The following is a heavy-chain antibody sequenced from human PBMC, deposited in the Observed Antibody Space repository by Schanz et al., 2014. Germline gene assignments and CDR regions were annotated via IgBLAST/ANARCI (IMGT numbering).Heavy chain of an antibody. V-gene: IGHV3-23*04. D-gene: IGHD2-15*01. Sequence: EVQLVESGGGLVKPGGSLRLSCEASEFTFSSYKMNWVRQAPGKGLEWVSAISGSGGSTYYADSVKGRFTIARDNSKNTLYLQMNSLRAEDTAVYYCAKARRKSNCSGGRCFHCSYYGMDVWGQGTTVTVSS. J-gene: IGHJ6*02. CDR1: EFTFSSYK. CDR2: ISGSGGST. CDR3: AKARRKSNCSGGRCFHCSYYGMDV.